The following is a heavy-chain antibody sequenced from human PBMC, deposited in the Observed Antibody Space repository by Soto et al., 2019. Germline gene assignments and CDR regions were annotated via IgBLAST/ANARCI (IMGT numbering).Heavy chain of an antibody. D-gene: IGHD6-13*01. J-gene: IGHJ5*02. CDR2: SHYSAST. CDR3: ARHRSAVGKVGWFDP. Sequence: QLQLQESGPGLVKPSETLSLTCTVSGGSISSGGCYWGWIRQPPGKGLEWIGSSHYSASTYYNPSLKSRVTISVDTSKNQVSLQLTSLTAADTAVYYCARHRSAVGKVGWFDPWGQGTLVTVSS. CDR1: GGSISSGGCY. V-gene: IGHV4-39*01.